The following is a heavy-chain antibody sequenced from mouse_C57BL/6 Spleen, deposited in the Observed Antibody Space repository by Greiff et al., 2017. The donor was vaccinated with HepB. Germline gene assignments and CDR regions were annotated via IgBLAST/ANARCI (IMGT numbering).Heavy chain of an antibody. J-gene: IGHJ3*01. CDR3: AKYYYGSAWFAY. CDR2: IYPGDGDT. CDR1: GYAFSSYW. V-gene: IGHV1-80*01. Sequence: VKVVESGAELVKPGASVKISCKASGYAFSSYWMNWVKQRPGKGLEWIGQIYPGDGDTNYNGKFKGKATLTADKSSSTAYMQLSSLTSEDSAVYFCAKYYYGSAWFAYWGQGTLVTVSA. D-gene: IGHD1-1*01.